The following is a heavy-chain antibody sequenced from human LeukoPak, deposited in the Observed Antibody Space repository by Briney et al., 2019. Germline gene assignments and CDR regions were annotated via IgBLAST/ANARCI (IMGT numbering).Heavy chain of an antibody. CDR1: GFTFSSYA. CDR3: ARDAHVLRFLEWLLYVGYFDY. Sequence: GGSLRLSCAASGFTFSSYAMHWVRQAPGKGLEWVAVISYDGSNKYYAGSVKGRFTISRDNSKNTLYLQMNSLRAEDTAVYYCARDAHVLRFLEWLLYVGYFDYWGQGTLVTVSS. J-gene: IGHJ4*02. CDR2: ISYDGSNK. V-gene: IGHV3-30*04. D-gene: IGHD3-3*01.